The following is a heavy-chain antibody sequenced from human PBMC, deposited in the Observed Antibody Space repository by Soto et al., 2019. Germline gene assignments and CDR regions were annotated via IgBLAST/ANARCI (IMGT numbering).Heavy chain of an antibody. V-gene: IGHV3-72*01. D-gene: IGHD1-26*01. Sequence: EGQLVQSGGGLVQPGGSLRLSCTASGFAFDDYYMDWVRQVPGKGLEWIGRTRDKPNNYAAEYVASVKGRFTISRDASKDSMYVQMNTVKTEDTAVYYCARDTGGSYDYWGQGALVIVSS. CDR2: TRDKPNNYAA. J-gene: IGHJ4*02. CDR1: GFAFDDYY. CDR3: ARDTGGSYDY.